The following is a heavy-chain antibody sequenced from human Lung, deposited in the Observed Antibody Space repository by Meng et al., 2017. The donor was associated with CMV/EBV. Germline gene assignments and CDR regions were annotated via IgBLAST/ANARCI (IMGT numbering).Heavy chain of an antibody. Sequence: SCAASGFTFADYAMHWVRQAPGKGLEWVSSIRWDSGSIDYADSVKGRLTISRDNAKKSLYLQMNSLGTEDTALYYCAKGRIAATNDAFDVWGQGTMVTVSS. CDR2: IRWDSGSI. V-gene: IGHV3-9*01. CDR3: AKGRIAATNDAFDV. J-gene: IGHJ3*01. D-gene: IGHD6-13*01. CDR1: GFTFADYA.